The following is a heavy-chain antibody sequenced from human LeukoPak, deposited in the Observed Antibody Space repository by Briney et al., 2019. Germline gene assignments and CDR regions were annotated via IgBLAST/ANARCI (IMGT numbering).Heavy chain of an antibody. CDR2: ISSSSSTI. Sequence: PGGSLRLSCAASGFTFSSYSMSWVRQAPGKGLEWVSYISSSSSTIYYADSVKGRFTISRDNAKNSLYLQMNSLRAEDTAVYYCARSNYYYYYYMDVWGKGTTVTVSS. J-gene: IGHJ6*03. CDR1: GFTFSSYS. D-gene: IGHD4-11*01. V-gene: IGHV3-48*01. CDR3: ARSNYYYYYYMDV.